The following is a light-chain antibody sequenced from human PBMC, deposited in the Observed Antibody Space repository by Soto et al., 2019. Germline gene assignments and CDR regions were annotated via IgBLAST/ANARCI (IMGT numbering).Light chain of an antibody. J-gene: IGKJ1*01. CDR2: GAS. CDR1: QSVSSD. V-gene: IGKV3-15*01. Sequence: VVTQSPATLSVFPGETATLSCRASQSVSSDLAWYQQRPGQAPRLLIYGASTRATGIPARFRGSGSGTEFRLTISSMQSEDFASDYCQQYHTWHPKLAFGRGTKVEIK. CDR3: QQYHTWHPKLA.